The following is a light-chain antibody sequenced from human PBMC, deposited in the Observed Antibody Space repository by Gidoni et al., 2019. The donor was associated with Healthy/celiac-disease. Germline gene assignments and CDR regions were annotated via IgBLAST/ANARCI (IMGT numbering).Light chain of an antibody. CDR3: QQYYSYPQT. Sequence: AIRMTPSPSSFSASTGDRVTITCRASQGISSYLAWYQQKPGKAPKLLIYAASTLQSGVPSRFSGSGSGTDFTLTISCLQSEDFATYYCQQYYSYPQTFGPGTKVEIK. CDR1: QGISSY. J-gene: IGKJ1*01. CDR2: AAS. V-gene: IGKV1-8*01.